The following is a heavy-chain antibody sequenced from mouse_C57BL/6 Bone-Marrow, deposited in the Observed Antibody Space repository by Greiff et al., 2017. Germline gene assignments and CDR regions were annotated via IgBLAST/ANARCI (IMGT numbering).Heavy chain of an antibody. CDR2: IYPRSGNT. J-gene: IGHJ3*01. V-gene: IGHV1-81*01. D-gene: IGHD1-1*01. CDR3: ATLREAY. CDR1: GYTFTSYG. Sequence: VQLQQSGAELARPGASVKLSCKASGYTFTSYGISWVKQRPGQGLEWIGEIYPRSGNTYYNEKFKGQATLTADKSSSTAYMELRSLTSEDSAVYFCATLREAYWGQGTLVTVSA.